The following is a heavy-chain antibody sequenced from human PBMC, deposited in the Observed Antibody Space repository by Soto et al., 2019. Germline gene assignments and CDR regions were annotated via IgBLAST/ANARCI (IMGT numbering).Heavy chain of an antibody. CDR3: ARGQSGDYASYYYYGMDV. Sequence: AVKVSCKDSGGTFSSYASSLVQLAPPQRSEWRGGMIPIFGTANYAQKFQGRVTITAEESTSTAYMELSSLRSEDTAVYYCARGQSGDYASYYYYGMDVWGQGTTVTVSS. D-gene: IGHD4-17*01. CDR1: GGTFSSYA. V-gene: IGHV1-69*13. J-gene: IGHJ6*02. CDR2: MIPIFGTA.